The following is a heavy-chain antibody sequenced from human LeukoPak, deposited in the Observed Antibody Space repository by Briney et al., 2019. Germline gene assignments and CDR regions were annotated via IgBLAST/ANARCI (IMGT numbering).Heavy chain of an antibody. V-gene: IGHV3-7*03. Sequence: GGSLRLSCAASGFTFSSYWMNWARQAPGKGLEWVASINHNGNVNYYVDSVKGRFTISRDNSKNTLFLQMNSLRAEDTAVYYCAREIYDFGDYYFDYWGQGTLVTVSS. J-gene: IGHJ4*02. CDR1: GFTFSSYW. CDR3: AREIYDFGDYYFDY. CDR2: INHNGNVN. D-gene: IGHD3-3*01.